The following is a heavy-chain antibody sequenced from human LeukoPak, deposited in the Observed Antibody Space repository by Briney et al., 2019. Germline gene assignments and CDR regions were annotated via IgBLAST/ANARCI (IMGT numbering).Heavy chain of an antibody. CDR3: ARDKYPPGYSSSWYSTRRDAFDI. CDR1: GFTFSSYS. V-gene: IGHV3-21*01. D-gene: IGHD6-13*01. Sequence: GGFLRLSCAASGFTFSSYSMNWVRQAPGKGLEWVSSISSSSSYIYYADSVKGRFTISRDNAKNSLYLQMNSLRAEDTAVYYCARDKYPPGYSSSWYSTRRDAFDIWGQGTMVTVSS. CDR2: ISSSSSYI. J-gene: IGHJ3*02.